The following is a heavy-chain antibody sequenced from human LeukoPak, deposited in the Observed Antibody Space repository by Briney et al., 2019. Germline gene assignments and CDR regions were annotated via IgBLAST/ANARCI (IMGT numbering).Heavy chain of an antibody. J-gene: IGHJ4*02. D-gene: IGHD2-2*01. CDR3: ARDGSGVVPAAIDY. CDR2: IYYSGST. V-gene: IGHV4-39*07. Sequence: PSETLSLTCTVSGGSISSSSYYWGWIRQPPGKGLEWIGSIYYSGSTYYNPSLKSRVTMSVDTSKNQFSLKLSSVTAADTAVYYCARDGSGVVPAAIDYWGQGTLVTVSS. CDR1: GGSISSSSYY.